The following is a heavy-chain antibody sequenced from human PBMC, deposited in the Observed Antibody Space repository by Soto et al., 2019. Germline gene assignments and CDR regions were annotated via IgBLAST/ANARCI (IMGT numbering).Heavy chain of an antibody. D-gene: IGHD3-16*01. Sequence: SETLSLTCTVSGGSISSGNYYWGWIRQPPGKGLEWIGSVLHSGSSYYNPSLKSRLTISVDTSKNQFSLKLSSVTAADAAVYYCKRGGTPYMYRYFDFWGQGTLVNVSS. CDR3: KRGGTPYMYRYFDF. CDR1: GGSISSGNYY. J-gene: IGHJ4*02. CDR2: VLHSGSS. V-gene: IGHV4-39*01.